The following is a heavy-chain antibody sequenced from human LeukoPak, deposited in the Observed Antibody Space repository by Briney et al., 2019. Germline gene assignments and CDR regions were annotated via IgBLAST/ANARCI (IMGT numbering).Heavy chain of an antibody. V-gene: IGHV6-1*01. CDR3: ARGGPSGSYSFDY. CDR2: TYYRSRWFN. D-gene: IGHD1-26*01. J-gene: IGHJ4*02. Sequence: SQTLSLTCVISGDSVSSNSAAWNWIRQSPSRGLEWLGRTYYRSRWFNDYAVSVKSRITINPDTPTNQFSLQLDSVTPEDTGVYYCARGGPSGSYSFDYWGQGTLVTVSS. CDR1: GDSVSSNSAA.